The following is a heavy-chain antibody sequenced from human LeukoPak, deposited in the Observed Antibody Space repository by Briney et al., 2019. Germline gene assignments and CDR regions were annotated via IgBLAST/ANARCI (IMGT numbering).Heavy chain of an antibody. CDR3: ASARLGY. CDR2: MNHDGSET. CDR1: GFTFSSYW. D-gene: IGHD3-22*01. Sequence: GGSLRLSCAASGFTFSSYWMGWVRQAPGKGLEWVANMNHDGSETYYVDSVKGRFTVSRDNAKNSLYLQMNSLRADDTAVYYCASARLGYWGQGTLVTVSS. V-gene: IGHV3-7*01. J-gene: IGHJ4*02.